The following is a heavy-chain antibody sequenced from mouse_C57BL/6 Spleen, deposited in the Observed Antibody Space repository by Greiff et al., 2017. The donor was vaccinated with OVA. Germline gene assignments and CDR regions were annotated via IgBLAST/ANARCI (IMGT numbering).Heavy chain of an antibody. CDR3: ALLRRGYYFDY. CDR2: IDPSDSET. D-gene: IGHD2-4*01. J-gene: IGHJ2*01. Sequence: VKLQQPGAELVRPGSSVKLSCKASGYTFTSYWMHWVKQRPIQGLEWIGNIDPSDSETHYNQKFKDKATLTVDKSSSTAYMQLSSLTSEDSAVYYCALLRRGYYFDYWGQGTTLTVSS. V-gene: IGHV1-52*01. CDR1: GYTFTSYW.